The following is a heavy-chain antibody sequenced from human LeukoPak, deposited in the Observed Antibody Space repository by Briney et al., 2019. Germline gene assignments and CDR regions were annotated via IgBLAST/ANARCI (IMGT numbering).Heavy chain of an antibody. V-gene: IGHV4-34*01. CDR2: INHSGST. CDR3: ARGYCSGGSCYSGPKDY. Sequence: SETLSLTCAVYGGSFSGYYWSWIRQPPGKGLEWIGEINHSGSTNYNPSLKSRVTISVDTSKNQFSLKLSSVTAADSAVYYCARGYCSGGSCYSGPKDYWGQGTLVTVSS. J-gene: IGHJ4*02. CDR1: GGSFSGYY. D-gene: IGHD2-15*01.